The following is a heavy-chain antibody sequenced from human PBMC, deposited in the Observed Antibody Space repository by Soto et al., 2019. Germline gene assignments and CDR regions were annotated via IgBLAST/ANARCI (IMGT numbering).Heavy chain of an antibody. CDR3: AREIYDDYDSSGFRH. CDR1: AFTFKNHW. CDR2: INGDGSFT. J-gene: IGHJ4*02. D-gene: IGHD3-22*01. Sequence: GGSLRLSCAASAFTFKNHWMHWVRQVPGKGPVWVSRINGDGSFTSYADAVKGRFTISRDNAKNTLSLQMNSLRAEDTAVYYCAREIYDDYDSSGFRHWGQGTLITVSS. V-gene: IGHV3-74*01.